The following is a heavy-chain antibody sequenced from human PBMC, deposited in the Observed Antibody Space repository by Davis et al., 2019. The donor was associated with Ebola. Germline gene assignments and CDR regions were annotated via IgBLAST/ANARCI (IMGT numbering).Heavy chain of an antibody. V-gene: IGHV1-24*01. J-gene: IGHJ4*02. CDR1: GCTFSSYA. D-gene: IGHD6-19*01. CDR2: FDPEDGET. Sequence: ASVKVSCKASGCTFSSYAISWVRQAPGQGLEWMGGFDPEDGETIYAQKLQGRVTMTEDTSTDTAYMELSSLRSEDTAVYYFARSQYSSGWTVDYWGQGTLVAVSS. CDR3: ARSQYSSGWTVDY.